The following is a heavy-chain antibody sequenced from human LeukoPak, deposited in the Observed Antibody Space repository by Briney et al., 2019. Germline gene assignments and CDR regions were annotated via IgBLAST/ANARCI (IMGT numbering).Heavy chain of an antibody. CDR3: ARRNSGTWWSFDS. V-gene: IGHV3-7*01. CDR1: RFTFSSYW. Sequence: GGSLRLSSEASRFTFSSYWMSWVRQAPGKGLEWVANIKDDGSQKNYIDSVKGRFTISRDNAKASLFLQMNSLSSEDTAVYYCARRNSGTWWSFDSWGQGTLVTVSS. CDR2: IKDDGSQK. J-gene: IGHJ4*02. D-gene: IGHD2-15*01.